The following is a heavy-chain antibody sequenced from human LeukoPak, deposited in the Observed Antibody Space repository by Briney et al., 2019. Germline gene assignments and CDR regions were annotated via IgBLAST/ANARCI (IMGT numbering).Heavy chain of an antibody. CDR2: ISGSGGST. V-gene: IGHV3-23*01. Sequence: GGSLRLSCAASGFTFTSYAMSWVRQAPGKWLEWVSAISGSGGSTYYADSVKGRFTISRDNSKNTLYLQMNSLRAEDTAVYYCAKEEVGCSIVLWGQGTLVTVSS. J-gene: IGHJ4*02. D-gene: IGHD2-15*01. CDR1: GFTFTSYA. CDR3: AKEEVGCSIVL.